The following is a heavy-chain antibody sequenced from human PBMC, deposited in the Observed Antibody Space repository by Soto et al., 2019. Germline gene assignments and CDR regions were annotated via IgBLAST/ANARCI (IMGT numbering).Heavy chain of an antibody. J-gene: IGHJ4*02. CDR2: IIPIFDTP. Sequence: SVKVSCKASGGTFKNYAMNWVRQAPGQGLEWMGGIIPIFDTPNYAQKFQGRVTITVDESTNTAYMDLSSLRFDDTAVYFCARSIGSRGVIGGFDYWGQGTLVTVSS. D-gene: IGHD3-10*01. CDR1: GGTFKNYA. CDR3: ARSIGSRGVIGGFDY. V-gene: IGHV1-69*13.